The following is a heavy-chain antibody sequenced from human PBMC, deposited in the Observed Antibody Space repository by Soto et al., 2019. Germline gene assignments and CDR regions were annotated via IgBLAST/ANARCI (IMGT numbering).Heavy chain of an antibody. D-gene: IGHD6-13*01. J-gene: IGHJ6*03. CDR1: GGSISIYY. CDR2: IYYSGST. V-gene: IGHV4-59*08. CDR3: ASVPGIDFYYMDV. Sequence: PSERLSLTWTVSGGSISIYYWSWIRQPPGKGLEWIGYIYYSGSTNYNPSLKSRVTISVDTSKNQFSLKLSSATAADTAVYYCASVPGIDFYYMDVWGKATTVTVSS.